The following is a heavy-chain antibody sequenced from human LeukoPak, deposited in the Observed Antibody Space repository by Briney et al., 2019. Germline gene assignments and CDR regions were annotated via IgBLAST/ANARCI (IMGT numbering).Heavy chain of an antibody. D-gene: IGHD3-22*01. J-gene: IGHJ5*02. Sequence: ASVKVSCKASGYTFTGYYMHWMRQAPGQGLEWMGWINPNSGVTNYAQKFQARVTLTRDTTISTAYMELSGLRSDDTAVYFCARELIEDQNWFDPWGQGSQVTVSS. CDR1: GYTFTGYY. CDR3: ARELIEDQNWFDP. CDR2: INPNSGVT. V-gene: IGHV1-2*02.